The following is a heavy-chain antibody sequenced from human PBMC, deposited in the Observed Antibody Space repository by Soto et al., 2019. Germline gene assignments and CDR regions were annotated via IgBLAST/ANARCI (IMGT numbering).Heavy chain of an antibody. D-gene: IGHD6-19*01. Sequence: PGGSLRLSWAAAGVTFSSYCMSWVRQAPGKGLEWVANIKQDGSEKYYVDSVKGRFTISRDNAKNSLYLQMNSLGAEDTAVYYCARSRFLAVAGSFDYWGQGTLVTAS. CDR2: IKQDGSEK. J-gene: IGHJ4*02. V-gene: IGHV3-7*01. CDR3: ARSRFLAVAGSFDY. CDR1: GVTFSSYC.